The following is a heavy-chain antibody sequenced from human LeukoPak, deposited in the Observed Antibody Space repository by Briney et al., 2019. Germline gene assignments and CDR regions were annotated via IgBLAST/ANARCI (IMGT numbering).Heavy chain of an antibody. Sequence: SETLSLTCTVSGGSIGSHYWSWIRQPPRSGLEWIGYVYYSGTTNYNPSLKSRVTISVDTSKNQFSLKLSSVTAADTAVYYCARDYYDSRGEDFDIWGLGTMVTVSS. V-gene: IGHV4-59*11. CDR2: VYYSGTT. CDR1: GGSIGSHY. CDR3: ARDYYDSRGEDFDI. D-gene: IGHD3-22*01. J-gene: IGHJ3*02.